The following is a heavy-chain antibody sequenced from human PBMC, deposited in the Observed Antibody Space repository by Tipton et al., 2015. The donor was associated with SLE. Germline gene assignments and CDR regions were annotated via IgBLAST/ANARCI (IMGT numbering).Heavy chain of an antibody. V-gene: IGHV3-7*01. CDR2: IKQDGSEK. CDR1: GFSFGDYG. Sequence: SLRLSCATSGFSFGDYGMGWVRQAPGKGLEWVATIKQDGSEKYYVDSVKGRFTIARDNAKNSLSLQMNSLRAEDTAVYYCARNFWSGYYGPYFDYWGQGTLVTVSS. CDR3: ARNFWSGYYGPYFDY. J-gene: IGHJ4*02. D-gene: IGHD3-3*01.